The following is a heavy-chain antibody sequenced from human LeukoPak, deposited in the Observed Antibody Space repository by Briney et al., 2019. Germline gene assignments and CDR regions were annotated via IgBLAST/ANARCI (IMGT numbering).Heavy chain of an antibody. V-gene: IGHV3-30*04. Sequence: GGSLRLSCAASGFTFSSYAMHWDRQAPGKGLEWVAVISYDGSNKYYADSVKGRFTISRDNSKNTLYLQMNSLRAEDTAVYYCARGTRYCSGDSCQNWFDPWGQGTLVTVSS. J-gene: IGHJ5*02. CDR1: GFTFSSYA. CDR2: ISYDGSNK. CDR3: ARGTRYCSGDSCQNWFDP. D-gene: IGHD2-15*01.